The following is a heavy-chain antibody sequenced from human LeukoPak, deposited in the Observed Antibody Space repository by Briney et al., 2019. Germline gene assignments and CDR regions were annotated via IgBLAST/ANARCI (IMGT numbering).Heavy chain of an antibody. J-gene: IGHJ4*02. D-gene: IGHD3-10*01. CDR2: FDPEDGET. Sequence: ASVKVSCKVSGYTLTELSMHWVRQAPGKGLEWMGGFDPEDGETIYAQKFQGRVTMTEDTSTDTAYMELSSLRSEDTAVYYCATEILHSGGSGSYYFDYWGQGTLVTVSS. CDR1: GYTLTELS. CDR3: ATEILHSGGSGSYYFDY. V-gene: IGHV1-24*01.